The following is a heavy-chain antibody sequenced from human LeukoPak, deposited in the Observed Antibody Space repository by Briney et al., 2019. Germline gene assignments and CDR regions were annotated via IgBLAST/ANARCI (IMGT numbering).Heavy chain of an antibody. V-gene: IGHV1-2*02. J-gene: IGHJ5*02. Sequence: ASVKVSCKASGYTFTGYYMHWVRQAPGQGLEWMGWINPNSGGTNYAQKFQGRVTMTRDTSISTAYMELSRLRSDDTAVYYCARVRDSGWYYRFDPWGQGTLVTVSS. CDR1: GYTFTGYY. CDR3: ARVRDSGWYYRFDP. CDR2: INPNSGGT. D-gene: IGHD6-19*01.